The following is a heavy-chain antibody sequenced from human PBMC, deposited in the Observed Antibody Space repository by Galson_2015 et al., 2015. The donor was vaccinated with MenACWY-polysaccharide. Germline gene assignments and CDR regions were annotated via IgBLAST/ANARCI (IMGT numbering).Heavy chain of an antibody. CDR3: ARDNNGAARPGSDAGMDV. Sequence: SETLSLTCTVSGGSISSSSYYWGWIRQPPGKGLEWIGSIYYSGSTYYNPSPKSRVTISVDTSKNQFSLKLSSVTAADTAVYYCARDNNGAARPGSDAGMDVWGQGTTVTVS. D-gene: IGHD6-6*01. V-gene: IGHV4-39*07. CDR2: IYYSGST. J-gene: IGHJ6*02. CDR1: GGSISSSSYY.